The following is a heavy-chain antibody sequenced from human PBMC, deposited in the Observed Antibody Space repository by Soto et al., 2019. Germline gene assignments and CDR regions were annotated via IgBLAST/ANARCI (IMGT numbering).Heavy chain of an antibody. CDR2: IDASGST. CDR3: ARGGHDFWSGPSAY. CDR1: GGSISSYY. V-gene: IGHV4-4*07. Sequence: SETLSLTCTVSGGSISSYYCNWIRQPAGKGLEWIGRIDASGSTDYNPSLKSRVTMSVDTSKNQFSLRLSSVTAADTAVYYCARGGHDFWSGPSAYRGPGNLVTVSS. D-gene: IGHD3-3*01. J-gene: IGHJ4*02.